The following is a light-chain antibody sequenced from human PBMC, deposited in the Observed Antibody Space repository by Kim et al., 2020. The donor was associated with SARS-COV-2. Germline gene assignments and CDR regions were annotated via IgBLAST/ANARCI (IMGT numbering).Light chain of an antibody. CDR2: AAS. Sequence: IVMTQSPATLSMSPEERATLSCRASQSVSSNLAWFQQKPGQAPRLLIYAASIRATGIPARFSGSGSETEFTLTISSLQSEDFAVYYCQHYNNWPHDTFGQGTKLEI. V-gene: IGKV3D-15*01. CDR3: QHYNNWPHDT. CDR1: QSVSSN. J-gene: IGKJ2*01.